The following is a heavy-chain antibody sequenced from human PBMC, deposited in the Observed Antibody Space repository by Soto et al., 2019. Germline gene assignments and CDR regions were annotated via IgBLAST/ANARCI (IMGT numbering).Heavy chain of an antibody. V-gene: IGHV6-1*01. CDR2: TYFRSKWYN. D-gene: IGHD3-10*01. CDR3: AGEYFGSGTYGMDV. CDR1: GDSVSSDSAA. J-gene: IGHJ6*02. Sequence: SQTLSLTCVISGDSVSSDSAAWTWIRQSPSRGLEWLGRTYFRSKWYNDYVISLKGRIIINPDTSRNQFSLQLDSVTPEDTAVYYCAGEYFGSGTYGMDVWGQGTTVTVSS.